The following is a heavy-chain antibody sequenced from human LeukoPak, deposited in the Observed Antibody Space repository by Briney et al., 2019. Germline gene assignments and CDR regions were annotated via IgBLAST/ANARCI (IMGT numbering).Heavy chain of an antibody. J-gene: IGHJ4*02. V-gene: IGHV1-3*01. D-gene: IGHD5-12*01. CDR1: GYTFTSYA. CDR3: ARDPDIVATSPIDY. Sequence: GASVKVSCKASGYTFTSYAMHWVRQAPGQRLEWMGWINAGNGNTKYSQKFQGRVTITRDTSASTAYMELSSLRSEDTAVYYCARDPDIVATSPIDYWGQGTLVTVSS. CDR2: INAGNGNT.